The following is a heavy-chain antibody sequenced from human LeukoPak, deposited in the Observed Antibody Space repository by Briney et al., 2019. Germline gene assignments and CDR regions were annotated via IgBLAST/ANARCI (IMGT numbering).Heavy chain of an antibody. D-gene: IGHD3-22*01. V-gene: IGHV4-38-2*02. J-gene: IGHJ6*03. CDR2: IYHSGST. CDR3: ARSSEGRYYYDSRGYSYYYYYMDV. CDR1: GYSISSGYY. Sequence: SETLSLTCTVSGYSISSGYYWGWIRQPPGMGLEWIGSIYHSGSTYYNPSLKSRVTISVDTSKNQFSLKLSSVTAADTAVYYCARSSEGRYYYDSRGYSYYYYYMDVWGKGTTVTISS.